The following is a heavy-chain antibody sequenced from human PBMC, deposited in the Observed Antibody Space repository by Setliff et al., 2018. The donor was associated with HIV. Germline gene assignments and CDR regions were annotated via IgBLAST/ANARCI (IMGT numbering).Heavy chain of an antibody. CDR1: GYSISSNDW. Sequence: SETLSLTCVVSGYSISSNDWWGWIRQSPGKGLEYIGYIYSNGGTNYNPSLKSRVTISIDTSKNQFSLRLSSVTAADTAVYYCARDKRASFDGLDVWGQGTTVTVSS. D-gene: IGHD6-25*01. CDR3: ARDKRASFDGLDV. J-gene: IGHJ6*02. V-gene: IGHV4-28*03. CDR2: IYSNGGT.